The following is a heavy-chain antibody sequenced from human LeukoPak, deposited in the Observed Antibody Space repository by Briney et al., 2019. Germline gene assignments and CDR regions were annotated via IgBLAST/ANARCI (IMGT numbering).Heavy chain of an antibody. V-gene: IGHV3-30-3*01. CDR2: ISYDGSNK. CDR1: GFTFSSYA. J-gene: IGHJ6*03. D-gene: IGHD2-2*01. Sequence: GGSLRLSCAASGFTFSSYAMHWVRQAPGKGLEWVAVISYDGSNKYYADSVKGRFTISRDNSKNTLYLQMNSLRAEDTAVYYCAKEGRGCSSTSCYPKAYYYYYMDVWGKGTTVTVSS. CDR3: AKEGRGCSSTSCYPKAYYYYYMDV.